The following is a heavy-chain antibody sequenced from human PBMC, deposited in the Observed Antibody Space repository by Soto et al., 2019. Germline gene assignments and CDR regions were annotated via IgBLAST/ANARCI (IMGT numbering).Heavy chain of an antibody. V-gene: IGHV1-69*01. J-gene: IGHJ5*02. D-gene: IGHD2-15*01. CDR2: IIPFFGTT. Sequence: QVHLVQSGAEVKKPGSSVKVSCKASGGTFSSYPINWVRQAPGQGLEWMGGIIPFFGTTHSAQNFQGRLTITAAESTSTTYMELSSLRSEDTAVYYCASRPVMEVAQYGNWFDPWGQGTLVTVSS. CDR3: ASRPVMEVAQYGNWFDP. CDR1: GGTFSSYP.